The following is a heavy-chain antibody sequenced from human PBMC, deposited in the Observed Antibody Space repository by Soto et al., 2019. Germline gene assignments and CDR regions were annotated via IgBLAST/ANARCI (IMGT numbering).Heavy chain of an antibody. V-gene: IGHV5-51*01. D-gene: IGHD3-22*01. CDR1: GYSFTSYW. CDR2: IYPGDSDT. CDR3: ARRAYYDSSGYYSGDAFDI. Sequence: PGESLKISCKGSGYSFTSYWIGWVRQMPGKGLEWMGIIYPGDSDTRYSPSFQGQVTISADKSSSTAYLQWSSLKASDTAMYYCARRAYYDSSGYYSGDAFDIWGQGTMVTVSS. J-gene: IGHJ3*02.